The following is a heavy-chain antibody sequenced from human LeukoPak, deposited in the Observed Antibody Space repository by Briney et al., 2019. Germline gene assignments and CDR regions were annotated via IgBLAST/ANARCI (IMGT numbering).Heavy chain of an antibody. CDR2: ISGSGGST. D-gene: IGHD3-22*01. V-gene: IGHV3-23*01. Sequence: PGGSLRLSCAASGFTFSSYAMSWVRQAPGKGLEWVSAISGSGGSTYYADSVKGRFTISRDNSKNTLYLQMNSLRAEDTAVYYCAKDLRDSRGYYYGGEYWGQGTLVTVSS. CDR1: GFTFSSYA. J-gene: IGHJ4*02. CDR3: AKDLRDSRGYYYGGEY.